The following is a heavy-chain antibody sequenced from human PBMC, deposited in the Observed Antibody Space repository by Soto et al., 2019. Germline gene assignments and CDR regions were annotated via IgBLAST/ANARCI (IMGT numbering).Heavy chain of an antibody. D-gene: IGHD3-22*01. CDR2: IIPILGIA. Sequence: QVQLVQSGAEVKKPGSSVKVSCKASGGTFSSYTISWVRQAPGQGLEWMGRIIPILGIANYAQKFQGRVTITADKSTSTGDMELRSLRSEDTAVYYCAREDYYDSSGWLDYWGQGTLVTVSS. J-gene: IGHJ4*02. CDR1: GGTFSSYT. CDR3: AREDYYDSSGWLDY. V-gene: IGHV1-69*08.